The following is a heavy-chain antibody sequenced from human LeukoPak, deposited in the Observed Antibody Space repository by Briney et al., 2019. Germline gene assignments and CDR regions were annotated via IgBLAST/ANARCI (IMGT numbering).Heavy chain of an antibody. Sequence: GGSLRLSCAASGFTFSNAWMSWVRQAPGKGLEWVSVIYDSGTTYYADSVKGRFLIFRDTSKNTVDLQMNSLRVEDTAVYYCAGRRSSGWYAYWGQGTLVTVSS. CDR3: AGRRSSGWYAY. CDR2: IYDSGTT. J-gene: IGHJ4*02. D-gene: IGHD6-19*01. CDR1: GFTFSNAW. V-gene: IGHV3-53*01.